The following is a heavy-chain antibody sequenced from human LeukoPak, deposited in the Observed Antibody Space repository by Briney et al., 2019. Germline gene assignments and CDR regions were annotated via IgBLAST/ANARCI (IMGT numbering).Heavy chain of an antibody. J-gene: IGHJ6*02. CDR2: FHPGGDSI. V-gene: IGHV1-46*01. CDR1: GYTFTSHL. D-gene: IGHD4-23*01. CDR3: ARQQEVTSDSYYYALDV. Sequence: ASVKVSCKASGYTFTSHLVHWVRQAPGQGLEWMGVFHPGGDSITYSRKFQGRVALTRDTSSSTAYMDLRSLRSEDTAVYFCARQQEVTSDSYYYALDVWGQGTTVTVSS.